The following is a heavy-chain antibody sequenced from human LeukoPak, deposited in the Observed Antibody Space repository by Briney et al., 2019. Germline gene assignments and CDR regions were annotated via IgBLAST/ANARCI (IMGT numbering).Heavy chain of an antibody. J-gene: IGHJ4*02. CDR2: ISSSSTYT. V-gene: IGHV3-11*03. Sequence: GGSLRLSCAASGFTFSDYYMSWIRQAPGKGLEWVSYISSSSTYTNYADSVKGRFTISRDNAKNSLYLQMNSLRAEDTAVYYCAKSIAVAGPPTPFDYWGQGTLVTVSS. CDR1: GFTFSDYY. CDR3: AKSIAVAGPPTPFDY. D-gene: IGHD6-19*01.